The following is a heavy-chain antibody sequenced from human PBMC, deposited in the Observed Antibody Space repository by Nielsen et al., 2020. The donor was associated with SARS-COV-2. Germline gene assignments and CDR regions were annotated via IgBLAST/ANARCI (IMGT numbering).Heavy chain of an antibody. CDR1: GLTFSSYS. D-gene: IGHD5-18*01. J-gene: IGHJ4*02. CDR2: ISSSSSYI. Sequence: GGSLSLSCAASGLTFSSYSMNWVRQAPGKGLEWVSSISSSSSYIYYADSVKGRFTISRDNAKNSLYLQMNSLRAEDTAVYYCARERGREESYGDYWGQGTLVTVSS. CDR3: ARERGREESYGDY. V-gene: IGHV3-21*01.